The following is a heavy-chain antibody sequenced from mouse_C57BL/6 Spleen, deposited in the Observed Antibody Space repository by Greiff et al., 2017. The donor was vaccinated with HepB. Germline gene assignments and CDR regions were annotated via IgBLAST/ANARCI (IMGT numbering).Heavy chain of an antibody. Sequence: QVQLQQSGPELVKPGASVKISCKASGYSFSSSWMNWVKQRPGKGLEWIGRINPGDGETNYNEKFKGKATLTADKSSSTAYMQLSSLTSEDAAVYFFASPSYYLNYGAIDYWGQGTSVTVSS. CDR2: INPGDGET. V-gene: IGHV1-82*01. D-gene: IGHD2-10*01. J-gene: IGHJ4*01. CDR1: GYSFSSSW. CDR3: ASPSYYLNYGAIDY.